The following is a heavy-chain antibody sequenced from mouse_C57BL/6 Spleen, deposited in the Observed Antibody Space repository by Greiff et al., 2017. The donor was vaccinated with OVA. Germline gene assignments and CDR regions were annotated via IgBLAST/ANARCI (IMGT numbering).Heavy chain of an antibody. V-gene: IGHV1-50*01. D-gene: IGHD2-14*01. CDR1: GYTFTSYW. CDR2: IDPSDSYT. Sequence: QVQLQQPGAELVKPGASVKLSCKASGYTFTSYWMQWVKQRPGQGLEWIGEIDPSDSYTNYNQKFKGKATLTVDTSSSTAYMQLSSLTSEDSAVYDCARGGTGDAMDYWGEGTSVTVSS. J-gene: IGHJ4*01. CDR3: ARGGTGDAMDY.